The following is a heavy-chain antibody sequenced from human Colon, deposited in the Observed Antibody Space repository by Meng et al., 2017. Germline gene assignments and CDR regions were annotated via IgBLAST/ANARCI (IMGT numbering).Heavy chain of an antibody. V-gene: IGHV3-7*01. CDR1: GFTFSSYW. CDR2: IKQDGSEK. CDR3: AGGRGSSWYFSGFDY. J-gene: IGHJ4*02. Sequence: GESLKISCAASGFTFSSYWMSWVRQAPGKGLEWVANIKQDGSEKYYVDSVKGRFTISRDNAKNSLYLQMNSLRAEDTAVYYCAGGRGSSWYFSGFDYWGQGKLVNVAS. D-gene: IGHD6-13*01.